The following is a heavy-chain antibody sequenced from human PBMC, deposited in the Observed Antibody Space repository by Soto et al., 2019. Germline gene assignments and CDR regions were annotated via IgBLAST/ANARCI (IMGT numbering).Heavy chain of an antibody. D-gene: IGHD3-10*01. CDR3: ARWSGENYYYYGMDV. J-gene: IGHJ6*02. CDR1: GFTFSSYS. V-gene: IGHV3-21*01. Sequence: EVQLVESGGGLVKPGGSLRLSCAASGFTFSSYSINWVRQAPGKGLEWVSSITTSSSYIYYADSVKGRFTISRDNAKNSLYLQMNSLRAEDTAVYYCARWSGENYYYYGMDVWGQGTTVTVSS. CDR2: ITTSSSYI.